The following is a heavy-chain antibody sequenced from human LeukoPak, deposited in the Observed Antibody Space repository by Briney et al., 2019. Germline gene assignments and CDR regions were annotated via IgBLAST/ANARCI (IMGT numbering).Heavy chain of an antibody. J-gene: IGHJ4*02. V-gene: IGHV3-7*01. Sequence: GGSLRLSCVASGFTFGSYWMTWVRQAPGKGLEWVANIKQDGSEKNYVDSVKGRFAISRDNAKNSLYLQVNSLRVEDTGVYYCASWGEGALDNWGQGTLVTVSS. CDR3: ASWGEGALDN. CDR1: GFTFGSYW. D-gene: IGHD1-26*01. CDR2: IKQDGSEK.